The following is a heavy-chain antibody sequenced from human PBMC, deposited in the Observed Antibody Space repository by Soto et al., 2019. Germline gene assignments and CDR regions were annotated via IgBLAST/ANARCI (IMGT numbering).Heavy chain of an antibody. D-gene: IGHD6-19*01. CDR1: GASVSSYF. CDR3: ARVHSGWSSGHGLDV. V-gene: IGHV4-59*02. J-gene: IGHJ6*02. Sequence: SETLSLTCTVSGASVSSYFWSWVRQPPGKGLEWIGYIHNSGRTNYNPSLKSRVTISLDTSDNDFSLRLTSLTAADTAVYYCARVHSGWSSGHGLDVWGQGTTVTV. CDR2: IHNSGRT.